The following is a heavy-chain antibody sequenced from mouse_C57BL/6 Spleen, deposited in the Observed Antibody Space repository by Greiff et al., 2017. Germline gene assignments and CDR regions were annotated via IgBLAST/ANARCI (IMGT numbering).Heavy chain of an antibody. CDR1: GFTFTDYY. D-gene: IGHD2-10*01. CDR3: ARSSYGNYGYFDV. J-gene: IGHJ1*03. V-gene: IGHV7-3*01. CDR2: IRNKANGYTT. Sequence: EVQVVESGGGLVQPGGSLSLSCAASGFTFTDYYMSWVRQPPGKALEWLGFIRNKANGYTTEYSASVKGRFTISRDNSQSILYLQMNALRAEDSATYYCARSSYGNYGYFDVWGTGTTVTVSS.